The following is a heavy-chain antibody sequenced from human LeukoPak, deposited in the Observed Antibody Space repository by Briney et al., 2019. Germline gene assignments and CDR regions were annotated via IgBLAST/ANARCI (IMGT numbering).Heavy chain of an antibody. CDR1: GFSFSDYY. Sequence: GGSLRLSCAASGFSFSDYYIGWIRQAPGKGLEWIAYCSGDGDNTWYGDSVKGRFAVSRDNAKNSLYLQMNSLGAEDTALYYCASRKISWEAGTRYWYFDLWGRGTLVTVSS. CDR3: ASRKISWEAGTRYWYFDL. J-gene: IGHJ2*01. V-gene: IGHV3-11*01. CDR2: CSGDGDNT. D-gene: IGHD1/OR15-1a*01.